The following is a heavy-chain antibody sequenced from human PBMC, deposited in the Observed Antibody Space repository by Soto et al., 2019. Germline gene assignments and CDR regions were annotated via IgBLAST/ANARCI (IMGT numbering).Heavy chain of an antibody. Sequence: SETLSLTCTVSGGSISSYYWSWIRQPPGKGLEWIGYIYYSGSTNYNPPLKSRVTISVDTSKNQFSLKLSSVTAADTAVYYCARALPVLRFFGWFDPWGQGTLVTVSS. CDR3: ARALPVLRFFGWFDP. V-gene: IGHV4-59*01. CDR1: GGSISSYY. D-gene: IGHD3-3*01. CDR2: IYYSGST. J-gene: IGHJ5*02.